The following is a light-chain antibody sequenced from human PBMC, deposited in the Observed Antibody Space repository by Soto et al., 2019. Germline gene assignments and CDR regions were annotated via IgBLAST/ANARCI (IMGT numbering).Light chain of an antibody. J-gene: IGKJ4*01. V-gene: IGKV3-15*01. CDR2: DAS. CDR3: QQYNDWPLT. CDR1: QSVSSN. Sequence: ERVMTQSPATLSVSPGERATLSCRASQSVSSNLAWFQQKPGQAPRLLIYDASTRATAIPARFSGSGSGTEFTLTIGSLQSEDFAVYYCQQYNDWPLTFGGGTKVEIK.